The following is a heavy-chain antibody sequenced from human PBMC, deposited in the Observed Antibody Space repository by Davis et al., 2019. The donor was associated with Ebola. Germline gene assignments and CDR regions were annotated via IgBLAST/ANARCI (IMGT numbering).Heavy chain of an antibody. V-gene: IGHV3-30*04. Sequence: PGGSLRLSCEGSGFNFHIYAMHWVRQAPGKGLEWIGVITYDGRSQYYADFARGRFRISRDNYKNELYLEIDTVTREDTAVYFCARDRPIDSWGQGSLVTVSS. J-gene: IGHJ4*02. CDR2: ITYDGRSQ. CDR3: ARDRPIDS. CDR1: GFNFHIYA.